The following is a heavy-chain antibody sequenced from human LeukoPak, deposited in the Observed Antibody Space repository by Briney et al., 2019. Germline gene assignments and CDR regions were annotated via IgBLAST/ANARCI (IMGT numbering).Heavy chain of an antibody. V-gene: IGHV3-21*01. Sequence: GGSLRLSCAASGFTFSRYTVNWVRQAPGKGLEWVSSITSSSTYIYYADSVKGRFTISRDNAKNSLYLHMNSLRAEDTAVYYCTGGTGGNNYGGQGPRVTAPS. CDR1: GFTFSRYT. CDR2: ITSSSTYI. D-gene: IGHD1-1*01. CDR3: TGGTGGNNY. J-gene: IGHJ4*02.